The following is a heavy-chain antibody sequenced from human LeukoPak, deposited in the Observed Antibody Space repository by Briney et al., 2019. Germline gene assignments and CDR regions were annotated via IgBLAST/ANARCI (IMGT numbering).Heavy chain of an antibody. V-gene: IGHV3-9*01. Sequence: GRSLRLSCAASGFTFDDYAMHWVRHAPGKGLEWVSGISWNSGSIGYADSVKGRFTISRDNAKNSLYLQMNSLRAEDTALYYCAKARMVQGAFDYWGQGTLVTVSS. J-gene: IGHJ4*02. D-gene: IGHD3-10*01. CDR1: GFTFDDYA. CDR2: ISWNSGSI. CDR3: AKARMVQGAFDY.